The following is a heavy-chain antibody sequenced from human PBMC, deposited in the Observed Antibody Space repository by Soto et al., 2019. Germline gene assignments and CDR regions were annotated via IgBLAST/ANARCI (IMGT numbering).Heavy chain of an antibody. CDR1: GGAIYSGFYS. Sequence: SETLSLTCAVFGGAIYSGFYSWSWVRQPPGKGLEWIGYIYHSGSTYYNPSLKSRVTISVDTSKNQFSLKLSSVTAAETAVYYCASKRGKYLDYWGRGALVTVSS. CDR2: IYHSGST. CDR3: ASKRGKYLDY. J-gene: IGHJ4*02. D-gene: IGHD3-16*01. V-gene: IGHV4-30-2*01.